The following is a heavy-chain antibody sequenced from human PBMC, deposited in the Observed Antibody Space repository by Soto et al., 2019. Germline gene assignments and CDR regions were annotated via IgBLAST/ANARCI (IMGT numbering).Heavy chain of an antibody. CDR3: ARDHSSGWYGPYYYYGMDV. D-gene: IGHD6-19*01. CDR1: GYTFISYD. CDR2: MNPNSGNT. V-gene: IGHV1-8*01. J-gene: IGHJ6*02. Sequence: QVQLVQSGAEVKKPGASVKVSCKASGYTFISYDINWVRQATGQGLEWMGWMNPNSGNTGYAQKFQGRVTMTRNTSISTAYMELSSLRSEDTAVYYCARDHSSGWYGPYYYYGMDVWGQGTTVTVSS.